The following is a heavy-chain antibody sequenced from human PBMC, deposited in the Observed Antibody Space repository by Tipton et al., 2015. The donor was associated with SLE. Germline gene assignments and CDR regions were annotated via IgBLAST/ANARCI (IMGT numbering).Heavy chain of an antibody. CDR3: ARHMTKIEPFDY. J-gene: IGHJ4*02. CDR2: IFHTGSA. V-gene: IGHV4-30-4*08. D-gene: IGHD2-21*01. Sequence: TLSLTCTVSGGSIRDTNYFWSWVRQLPRKGLEWIGYIFHTGSAYYNPSLMSRVTISVDTSENHFSLKLSSVTAADTAVYFCARHMTKIEPFDYWGQGTLVTVSS. CDR1: GGSIRDTNYF.